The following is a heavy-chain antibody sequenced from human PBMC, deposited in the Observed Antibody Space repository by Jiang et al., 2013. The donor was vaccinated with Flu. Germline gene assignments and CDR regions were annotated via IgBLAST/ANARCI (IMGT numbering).Heavy chain of an antibody. V-gene: IGHV6-1*01. D-gene: IGHD6-19*01. CDR1: GDSVSSNSVT. CDR3: ARDLTGIAVAGTHYYGMDV. J-gene: IGHJ6*04. CDR2: TYYRSKWYN. Sequence: AISGDSVSSNSVTWNWIRQSPSRGLEWLGRTYYRSKWYNDYAVSVKSRITINPDTSKNQFSLQLNSVTPEDTAVYYCARDLTGIAVAGTHYYGMDVWGKGTTVTVSS.